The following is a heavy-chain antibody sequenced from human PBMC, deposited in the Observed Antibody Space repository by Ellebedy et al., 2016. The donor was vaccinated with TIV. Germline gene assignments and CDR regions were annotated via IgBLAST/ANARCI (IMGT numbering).Heavy chain of an antibody. J-gene: IGHJ3*02. CDR1: GGSVSSSSYY. V-gene: IGHV3-53*01. CDR2: IYSGGST. Sequence: ETLSLXXTVSGGSVSSSSYYWGWIRQPPGKGLEWVSVIYSGGSTYYADSVKGRFTISRDNSKNTLYLQMNSLRAEDTAVYYCARFEAFDIWGQGTMVTVSS. CDR3: ARFEAFDI.